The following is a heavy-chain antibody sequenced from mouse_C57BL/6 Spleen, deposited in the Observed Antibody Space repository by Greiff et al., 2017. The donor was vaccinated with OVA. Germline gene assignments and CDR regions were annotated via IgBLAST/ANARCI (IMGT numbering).Heavy chain of an antibody. CDR3: ARGRGYDGFDY. Sequence: VQLQQPGAELVKPGASVKLSCKASGYTFTSYWMHWVKQRPGQGLEWIGMIHPNSGSTNYNEKFKSKDTLTVDKSSSTAYMQLSSLTSEDSAVYYCARGRGYDGFDYWGQGTTLTVSS. V-gene: IGHV1-64*01. J-gene: IGHJ2*01. D-gene: IGHD2-2*01. CDR1: GYTFTSYW. CDR2: IHPNSGST.